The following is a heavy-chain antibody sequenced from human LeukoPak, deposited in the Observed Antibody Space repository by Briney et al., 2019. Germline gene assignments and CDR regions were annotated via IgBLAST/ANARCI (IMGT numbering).Heavy chain of an antibody. CDR3: AKGGRGYYYYLDY. Sequence: GGSLRLSCAASGFTVSSNYMSWVRQAPGKGLEWVSAISWNSGIIGYADSVKGRFTIFRDNAKNSLYLQMDSLRAEDMALYYCAKGGRGYYYYLDYWGQGTLVTVSS. D-gene: IGHD3-10*01. J-gene: IGHJ4*02. CDR1: GFTVSSNY. V-gene: IGHV3-9*03. CDR2: ISWNSGII.